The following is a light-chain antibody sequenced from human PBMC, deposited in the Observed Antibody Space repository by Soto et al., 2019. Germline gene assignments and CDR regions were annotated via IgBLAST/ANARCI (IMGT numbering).Light chain of an antibody. CDR2: SVS. Sequence: QSALTQPASVSGSPGQSITISCTGTSSDVGSYNLVSWYQQHPGKAPKFLIYSVSERPSGVPDRFSGSKSGNTASLTISGLQAEYEAAYYCCSYAGRYTRVFGGGTKLTVL. V-gene: IGLV2-23*02. J-gene: IGLJ3*02. CDR3: CSYAGRYTRV. CDR1: SSDVGSYNL.